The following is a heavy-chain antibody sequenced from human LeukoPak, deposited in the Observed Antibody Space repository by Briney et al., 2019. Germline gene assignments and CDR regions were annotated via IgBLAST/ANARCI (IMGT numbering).Heavy chain of an antibody. CDR1: GFTFSDYW. CDR2: INSDGSST. V-gene: IGHV3-74*01. Sequence: GGSLRLSCAASGFTFSDYWMHWVRQVPGKGLVWVSRINSDGSSTTYADSVRGRFTISRDNAKNSLYLQMNSLRAEDTAVYYCAELGITMIGGVWGKGTTVTISS. J-gene: IGHJ6*04. D-gene: IGHD3-10*02. CDR3: AELGITMIGGV.